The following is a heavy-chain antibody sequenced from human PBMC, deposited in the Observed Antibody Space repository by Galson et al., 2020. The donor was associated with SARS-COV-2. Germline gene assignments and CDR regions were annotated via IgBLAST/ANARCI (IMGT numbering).Heavy chain of an antibody. D-gene: IGHD2-15*01. J-gene: IGHJ4*02. CDR1: EFTFSSYW. CDR2: IKSDGSST. V-gene: IGHV3-74*01. CDR3: ARGVVVAAPPDIDY. Sequence: ESLKISCAAPEFTFSSYWMHWVRQAPGKGLVWVSRIKSDGSSTTYADSVKGRFTISRDNAKNTLYLQMNSLRAEDTAVYFCARGVVVAAPPDIDYWGQGTLVIVSS.